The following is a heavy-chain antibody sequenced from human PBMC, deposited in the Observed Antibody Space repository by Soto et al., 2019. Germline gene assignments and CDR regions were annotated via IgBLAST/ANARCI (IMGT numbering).Heavy chain of an antibody. CDR3: ARDGQWLPRDGLRSSYYFDY. V-gene: IGHV3-33*01. CDR1: GFNFSSYV. D-gene: IGHD6-19*01. CDR2: IWYDGGNK. J-gene: IGHJ4*02. Sequence: QVQLVESGGGVVQPGRSLRLSCAASGFNFSSYVMHWVRQAPGKGLEWVAVIWYDGGNKYYADSVKSRFTISRDNYQNTLYLQMNSLRAEDTAVYYCARDGQWLPRDGLRSSYYFDYWGQGTLVTVSS.